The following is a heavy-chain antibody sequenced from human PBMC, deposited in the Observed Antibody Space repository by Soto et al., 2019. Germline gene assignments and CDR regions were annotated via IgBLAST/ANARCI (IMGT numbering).Heavy chain of an antibody. CDR2: INPNSAGT. D-gene: IGHD6-6*01. CDR3: ARFPPLIKYSSSSETYYYYYGMDV. V-gene: IGHV1-2*02. CDR1: RYILTAYF. J-gene: IGHJ6*02. Sequence: ASVKVSCKAPRYILTAYFMHWVRQAPGQGLEWMGWINPNSAGTNYAQKFQGRVTMTRDTSISTAYMELSRLCSDYTAVYYCARFPPLIKYSSSSETYYYYYGMDVWGPGTTVTVSS.